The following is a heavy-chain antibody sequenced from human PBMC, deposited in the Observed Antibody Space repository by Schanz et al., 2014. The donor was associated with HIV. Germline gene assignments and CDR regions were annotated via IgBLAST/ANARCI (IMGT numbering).Heavy chain of an antibody. Sequence: QGQLVESGGGVVQPGRSLRLSWAASGFTFSSYGMHWVRQAPGKGLEGVAVIWFDGRNKYYGDSVKGRFMISRDNSNNTLYLQMNSLRAEDTAVYFCTRGRFLERGGMDVWGQGTAVTVSS. CDR2: IWFDGRNK. V-gene: IGHV3-33*01. CDR3: TRGRFLERGGMDV. D-gene: IGHD3-3*01. CDR1: GFTFSSYG. J-gene: IGHJ6*02.